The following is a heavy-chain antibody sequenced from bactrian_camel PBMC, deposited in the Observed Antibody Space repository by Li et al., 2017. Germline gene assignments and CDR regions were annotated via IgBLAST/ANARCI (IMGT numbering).Heavy chain of an antibody. Sequence: HVQLVESGGGSVPAGESLTLSCVASGFTYSRGRNCMGWFRQAPGKEREWVASVHPDESARYGDSAKGRFTLSMDDAKNTLTLQMDGLKPEDTAMYYCAADRVGSGGICYVAHKSGGFRYWGQGTQVTVS. CDR1: GFTYSRGRNC. CDR3: AADRVGSGGICYVAHKSGGFRY. V-gene: IGHV3S1*01. D-gene: IGHD7*01. CDR2: VHPDESA. J-gene: IGHJ6*01.